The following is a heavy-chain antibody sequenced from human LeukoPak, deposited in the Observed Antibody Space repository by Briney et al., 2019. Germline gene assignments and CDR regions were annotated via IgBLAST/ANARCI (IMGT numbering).Heavy chain of an antibody. J-gene: IGHJ5*02. CDR2: INHSGST. D-gene: IGHD4-17*01. V-gene: IGHV4-34*01. CDR1: GGSFSGYY. Sequence: PSETLSLTCAVYGGSFSGYYWSWIRQPPGKGLECIGEINHSGSTNYNPSLKSRVTISVDTSKNQFSLKLSSVTAADTAVYYCARGGNGDEFDPWGQGTLVTVSS. CDR3: ARGGNGDEFDP.